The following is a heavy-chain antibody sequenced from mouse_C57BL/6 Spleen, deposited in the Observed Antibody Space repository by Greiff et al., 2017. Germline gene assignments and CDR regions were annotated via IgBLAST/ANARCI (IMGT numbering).Heavy chain of an antibody. CDR3: ARKRDYGSSYGFDY. D-gene: IGHD1-1*01. CDR2: INPSTGGT. Sequence: EVQLQQSGPELVKPGASVKISCKASGYSFTGYYMNWVKQSPEKSLEWIGEINPSTGGTTYNQKFKAKATLTVDKSSSTAYMQLKSLTSEDSAVYYCARKRDYGSSYGFDYGGQGTTLTVSS. J-gene: IGHJ2*01. V-gene: IGHV1-42*01. CDR1: GYSFTGYY.